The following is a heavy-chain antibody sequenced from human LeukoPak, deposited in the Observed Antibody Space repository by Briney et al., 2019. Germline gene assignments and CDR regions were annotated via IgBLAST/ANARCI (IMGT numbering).Heavy chain of an antibody. V-gene: IGHV3-30*02. Sequence: GGSLRLSCAASGFTFSSYAMSWVRQAPGKGLEWLAFISYDGRTQHYADSVRGRFTISRDNSKDTLFLQLTSLREDDTAVFYCGKAFTRGRDGVYVDSWGQGTLVTVSS. CDR1: GFTFSSYA. CDR2: ISYDGRTQ. D-gene: IGHD4-17*01. J-gene: IGHJ4*02. CDR3: GKAFTRGRDGVYVDS.